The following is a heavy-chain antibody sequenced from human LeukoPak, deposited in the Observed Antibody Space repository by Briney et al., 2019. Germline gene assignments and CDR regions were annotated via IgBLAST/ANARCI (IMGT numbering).Heavy chain of an antibody. Sequence: GGSLRLSRAASGINFRSSGMRWVRQAPGKGLEWVTFIQNDGSDKSYAASVKGRFTISRDNSKNTVYLHMNSLRADDTALYYCAREGGRAAAGRFDYWGQGTLVTVSS. D-gene: IGHD6-13*01. CDR2: IQNDGSDK. J-gene: IGHJ4*02. CDR3: AREGGRAAAGRFDY. CDR1: GINFRSSG. V-gene: IGHV3-30*02.